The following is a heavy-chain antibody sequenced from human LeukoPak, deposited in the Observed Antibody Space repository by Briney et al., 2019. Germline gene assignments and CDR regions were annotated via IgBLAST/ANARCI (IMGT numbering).Heavy chain of an antibody. V-gene: IGHV3-21*01. CDR3: ARKGIAVAGASDAFDI. CDR2: ISSGSTYI. Sequence: GGSLRLSCAASGFTFSSYSMNWVRQAPGKGLEWVSSISSGSTYIYYADSVKGRFTISRDNAKNSLYLQMNSLRAEDTAVYYCARKGIAVAGASDAFDIWGQGAMVTVSS. D-gene: IGHD6-19*01. J-gene: IGHJ3*02. CDR1: GFTFSSYS.